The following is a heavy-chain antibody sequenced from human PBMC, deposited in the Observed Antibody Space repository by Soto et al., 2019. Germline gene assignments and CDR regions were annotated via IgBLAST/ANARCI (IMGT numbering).Heavy chain of an antibody. CDR1: GFTFSSYW. V-gene: IGHV3-74*01. J-gene: IGHJ4*02. Sequence: GGSLRLSCAASGFTFSSYWMHWVRQAPGKGLVWVSRINSDGSSTSYADSVKGRFTISRDNAKNTLYLQMNSLRAEDTAVYYCARVPDNIGNWPIYLDYWGQGTLVTVSS. CDR2: INSDGSST. D-gene: IGHD1-1*01. CDR3: ARVPDNIGNWPIYLDY.